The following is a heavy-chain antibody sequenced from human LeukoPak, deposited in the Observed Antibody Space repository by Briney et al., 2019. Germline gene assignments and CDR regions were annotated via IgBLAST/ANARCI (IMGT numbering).Heavy chain of an antibody. V-gene: IGHV6-1*01. CDR3: ARGYMLGISHFDY. CDR2: TYYRSKWYN. Sequence: SQTLSLTCAISGDSVSSNSVAWNWIRQSPSRGLEWLGRTYYRSKWYNDYAVSVKSRITINPDTSKNQFSLQLNSVTPEDTAVYYCARGYMLGISHFDYWGQGTLVTVSS. J-gene: IGHJ4*02. CDR1: GDSVSSNSVA. D-gene: IGHD2/OR15-2a*01.